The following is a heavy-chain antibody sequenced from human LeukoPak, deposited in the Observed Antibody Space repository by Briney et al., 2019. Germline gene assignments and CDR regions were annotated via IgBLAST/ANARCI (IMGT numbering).Heavy chain of an antibody. J-gene: IGHJ4*02. Sequence: PSETLSLTCTVSGGSISSYYWRWIRQPAGKGLEWIGYIYYSGSTNYNPSLKSRVTISVDTSKNQFSLKLSSVTAADTAVYYCAREYWGFYFDYWGQGTLVTVSS. D-gene: IGHD2-8*02. CDR3: AREYWGFYFDY. CDR1: GGSISSYY. CDR2: IYYSGST. V-gene: IGHV4-59*01.